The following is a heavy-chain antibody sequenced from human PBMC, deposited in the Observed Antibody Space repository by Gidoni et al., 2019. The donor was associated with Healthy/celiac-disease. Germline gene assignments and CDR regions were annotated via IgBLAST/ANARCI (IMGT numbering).Heavy chain of an antibody. Sequence: EVQLVESGGGLVKPGGSLRLSCAASGFTFSSYSMIWVRQAPGKGLEWVSSISSSSSYIYYADSVKGRFTISRDNAKNSLYLQMNSLRAEDTAVYYCARVGDCSGGSCYSDSGIYYGMDVWGQGTTVTVSS. CDR3: ARVGDCSGGSCYSDSGIYYGMDV. CDR1: GFTFSSYS. V-gene: IGHV3-21*01. D-gene: IGHD2-15*01. J-gene: IGHJ6*02. CDR2: ISSSSSYI.